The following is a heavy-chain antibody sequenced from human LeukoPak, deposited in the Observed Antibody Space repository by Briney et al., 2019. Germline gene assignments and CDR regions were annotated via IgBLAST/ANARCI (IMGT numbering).Heavy chain of an antibody. CDR3: ARDYYDSIPGAFDI. V-gene: IGHV1-2*02. CDR1: GYTFTGYY. CDR2: INPNSGGT. Sequence: ASVKVSCKASGYTFTGYYMHWVRQAPGQGLEWMGWINPNSGGTNYAQKFQGRVTMTRDTSISTAYMELSRLRPDDTAVYYCARDYYDSIPGAFDIWGQGTMVTVSS. J-gene: IGHJ3*02. D-gene: IGHD3-22*01.